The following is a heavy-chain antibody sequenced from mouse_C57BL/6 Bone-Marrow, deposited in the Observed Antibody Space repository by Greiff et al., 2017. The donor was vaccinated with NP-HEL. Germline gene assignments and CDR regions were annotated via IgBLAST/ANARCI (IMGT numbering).Heavy chain of an antibody. CDR2: IYPGSGST. CDR1: GYTFTSYW. CDR3: ARDYGSSYGLDYFDY. V-gene: IGHV1-55*01. J-gene: IGHJ2*01. Sequence: QVQLQQPGAELVKPGASVKMSCKASGYTFTSYWITWVKQRPGQGLEWIGDIYPGSGSTNYNEKFKSKATLTVDTSSSTADMQLSSLTSEDSAVYYCARDYGSSYGLDYFDYWGQGTTLTVSS. D-gene: IGHD1-1*01.